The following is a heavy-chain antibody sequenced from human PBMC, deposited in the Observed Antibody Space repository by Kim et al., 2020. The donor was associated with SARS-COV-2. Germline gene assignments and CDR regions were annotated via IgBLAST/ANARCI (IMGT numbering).Heavy chain of an antibody. V-gene: IGHV3-11*06. Sequence: GRFTISRDNAKNSLYLQMNSLRAEDTAVYYCARDQGVVRYFDWLSYGMDVWGQGTTVTVSS. J-gene: IGHJ6*02. D-gene: IGHD3-9*01. CDR3: ARDQGVVRYFDWLSYGMDV.